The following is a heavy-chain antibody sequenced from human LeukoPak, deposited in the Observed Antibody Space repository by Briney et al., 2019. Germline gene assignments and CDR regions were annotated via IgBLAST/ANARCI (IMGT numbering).Heavy chain of an antibody. J-gene: IGHJ4*02. V-gene: IGHV4-61*02. Sequence: PSETLSLTCTVSGGSIGSGSYYWSWIRHPAGKGLEWIGRIYTSGSTNYNPSLESRVTVSVDTSKNQFSLKLRSVTAADTAVYYCARTYGSGIYSIDHWGQGTLVTVSS. CDR3: ARTYGSGIYSIDH. CDR2: IYTSGST. CDR1: GGSIGSGSYY. D-gene: IGHD3-10*01.